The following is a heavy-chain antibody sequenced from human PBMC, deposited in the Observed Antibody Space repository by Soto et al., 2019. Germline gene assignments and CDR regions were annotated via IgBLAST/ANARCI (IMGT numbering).Heavy chain of an antibody. D-gene: IGHD3-10*01. J-gene: IGHJ4*02. V-gene: IGHV3-30*04. CDR2: ISRDGTNK. CDR1: GFTFSRYA. Sequence: GGSLRLSCAASGFTFSRYAIHWVRQAPGNGLEWVAVISRDGTNKYYVDSVKGRFTISRDNSRNTLYLQMNSLRHEDAAVYYCARSRSGAVPDSLDFCGQVTLGAVAS. CDR3: ARSRSGAVPDSLDF.